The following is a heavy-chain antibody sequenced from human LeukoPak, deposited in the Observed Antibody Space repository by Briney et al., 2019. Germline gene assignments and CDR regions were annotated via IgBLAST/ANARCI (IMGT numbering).Heavy chain of an antibody. Sequence: PGGSLRLSCTASGFTFSDYYMSWVRRAPGGGLESVSYISGSVRSISYADSVKGRFTVSRDNDKNSLYLQMNSLRAEDTAVYYCAKGSLATLPYYFDYWGQGTLVTVSS. CDR3: AKGSLATLPYYFDY. V-gene: IGHV3-11*01. CDR2: ISGSVRSI. CDR1: GFTFSDYY. J-gene: IGHJ4*02. D-gene: IGHD5-12*01.